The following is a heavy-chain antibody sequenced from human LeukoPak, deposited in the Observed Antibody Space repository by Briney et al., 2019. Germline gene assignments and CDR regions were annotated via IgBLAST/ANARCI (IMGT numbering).Heavy chain of an antibody. CDR3: AREPEHKPDYLEY. D-gene: IGHD1/OR15-1a*01. CDR2: IKPDGSEE. CDR1: GFTFSSYW. J-gene: IGHJ4*02. Sequence: PGGSLRLSCAASGFTFSSYWMSWVRRAPGKGLEWVANIKPDGSEEYYVDSVKGRFTISRDNAKNSLYLQINSLRAEDTAVYYCAREPEHKPDYLEYWGQGTPVTVSS. V-gene: IGHV3-7*01.